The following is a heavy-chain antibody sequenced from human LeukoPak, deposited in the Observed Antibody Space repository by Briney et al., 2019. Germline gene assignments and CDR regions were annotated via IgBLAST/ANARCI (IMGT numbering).Heavy chain of an antibody. D-gene: IGHD6-6*01. CDR1: GFTFSSYG. CDR2: ISYDGSNK. J-gene: IGHJ6*02. V-gene: IGHV3-30*18. CDR3: AKGSSSSGLGSYFYYYGMDV. Sequence: PGGSLRLSCAASGFTFSSYGMHWVRQAPGKGLEWVAIISYDGSNKYYADSVKGRFTISRDNSKNTLYLQMNSLRAEDTAVYYYAKGSSSSGLGSYFYYYGMDVWGQGTTVTVSS.